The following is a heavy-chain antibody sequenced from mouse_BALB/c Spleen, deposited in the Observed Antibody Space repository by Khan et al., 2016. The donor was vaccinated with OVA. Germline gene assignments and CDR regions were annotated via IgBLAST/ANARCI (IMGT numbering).Heavy chain of an antibody. CDR1: GFTLRTFG. CDR2: INSNGGST. J-gene: IGHJ3*01. Sequence: EVHLVESGGGLVQPGGSLKVSCAVSGFTLRTFGMSWVRQTPDKRLELVATINSNGGSTYYSDSVKGRFTISRDTAKNTLYLLMRCLMSEDTAMYYGARDSVWEGFPYWGQGTLVTVSA. CDR3: ARDSVWEGFPY. D-gene: IGHD4-1*01. V-gene: IGHV5-6-3*01.